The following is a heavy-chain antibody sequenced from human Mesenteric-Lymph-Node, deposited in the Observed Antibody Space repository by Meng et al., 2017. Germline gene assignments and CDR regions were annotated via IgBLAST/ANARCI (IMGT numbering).Heavy chain of an antibody. Sequence: GESLKISCVASGFALSRYSMNWVRQAPGKGLEWVATIIQDGSEIHYVDSVRGRFTISRDNVKNSLYLQMSSLRADDTAVYYCAGRAIATIISEGEVFWGQGALVTGAS. CDR2: IIQDGSEI. V-gene: IGHV3-7*01. J-gene: IGHJ4*02. D-gene: IGHD5-24*01. CDR1: GFALSRYS. CDR3: AGRAIATIISEGEVF.